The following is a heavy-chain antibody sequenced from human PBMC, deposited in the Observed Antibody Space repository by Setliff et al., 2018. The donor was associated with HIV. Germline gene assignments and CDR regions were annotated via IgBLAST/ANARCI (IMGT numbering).Heavy chain of an antibody. V-gene: IGHV3-30*04. CDR2: ISYDGSNK. CDR1: GFTFSSYA. J-gene: IGHJ4*02. CDR3: AREFSGTRYRYFDS. D-gene: IGHD5-12*01. Sequence: GGSLRLSCAASGFTFSSYAMHWVRQAPGKGLEWVAAISYDGSNKYYADSVKGRFTLSRDNSKNTLYLQMNSLRAEDTAVYYCAREFSGTRYRYFDSWGQGTLVTVSS.